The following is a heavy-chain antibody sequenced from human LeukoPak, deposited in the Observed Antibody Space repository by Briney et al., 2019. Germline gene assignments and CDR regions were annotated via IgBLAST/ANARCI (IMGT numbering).Heavy chain of an antibody. V-gene: IGHV3-73*01. CDR1: GFTFSASA. Sequence: GGSLRLSCAASGFTFSASAVHWVRQASGKGLEWVGRIRSKADSYATAYAASVKGRFTISRDDSKNTAYLQMNSLKTEDTAVYYCTREGRYCSSTSCYVCLDFWGQGTLVTVFS. J-gene: IGHJ4*02. D-gene: IGHD2-2*01. CDR3: TREGRYCSSTSCYVCLDF. CDR2: IRSKADSYAT.